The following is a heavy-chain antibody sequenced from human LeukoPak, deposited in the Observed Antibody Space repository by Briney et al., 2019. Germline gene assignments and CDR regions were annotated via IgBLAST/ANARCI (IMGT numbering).Heavy chain of an antibody. CDR2: ISSSSSTI. D-gene: IGHD3-3*01. CDR1: GFTFSSYS. J-gene: IGHJ4*02. V-gene: IGHV3-48*01. Sequence: GGSLRLSCAASGFTFSSYSMNWVRQAPGKGLEWVSYISSSSSTIYYADSVKGRFTISRDNAKNSLYLQMNSLRAEDTAVYYCARSPGGRFLEWLLYYYFDYWGQGTLVTVSS. CDR3: ARSPGGRFLEWLLYYYFDY.